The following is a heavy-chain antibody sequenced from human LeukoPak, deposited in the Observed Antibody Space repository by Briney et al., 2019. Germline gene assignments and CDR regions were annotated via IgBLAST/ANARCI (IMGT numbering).Heavy chain of an antibody. CDR1: GGSISSYY. CDR3: ARGAYGGNSSYYYYGMDV. D-gene: IGHD4-23*01. V-gene: IGHV4-59*01. CDR2: IYYSGST. Sequence: SETLSLTCTVSGGSISSYYWSWIRQPPGKGLEWIGYIYYSGSTNYNPSLRSRVTISVDTSKNQFSLKLSSVTAADTAVYYCARGAYGGNSSYYYYGMDVWGQGTTVTVSS. J-gene: IGHJ6*02.